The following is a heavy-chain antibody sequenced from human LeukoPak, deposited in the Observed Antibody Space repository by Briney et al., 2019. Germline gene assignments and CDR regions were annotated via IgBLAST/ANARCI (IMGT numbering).Heavy chain of an antibody. Sequence: GGSLRLSCAASGFTFSSYWMSWVRQAPGKGLEWVANIKQDGSEKYYVDSVKGRFTISRDNAENSLYLQMNSLRAEDTAVYYCARGYSSGWSTYFDYWGQGTLVTVSS. CDR1: GFTFSSYW. CDR2: IKQDGSEK. J-gene: IGHJ4*02. V-gene: IGHV3-7*01. D-gene: IGHD6-19*01. CDR3: ARGYSSGWSTYFDY.